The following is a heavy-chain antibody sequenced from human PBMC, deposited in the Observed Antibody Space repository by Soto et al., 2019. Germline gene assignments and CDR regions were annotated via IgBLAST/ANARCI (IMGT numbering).Heavy chain of an antibody. CDR1: GDTFTNFG. CDR2: IATYNSNK. D-gene: IGHD3-16*01. Sequence: HLVQSGPEVKKPGASVTVSCKTSGDTFTNFGLSWVRQAPGQGLEWMGWIATYNSNKNYAQKSEARLPLTRDQATRTGYMELRGCDYDDTAVYSCARVLGVVVNGFAPWGQGPLFTVSS. V-gene: IGHV1-18*01. CDR3: ARVLGVVVNGFAP. J-gene: IGHJ5*02.